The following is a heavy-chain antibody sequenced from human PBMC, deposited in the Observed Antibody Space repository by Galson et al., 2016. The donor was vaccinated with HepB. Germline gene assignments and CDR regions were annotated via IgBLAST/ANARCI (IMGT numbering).Heavy chain of an antibody. Sequence: QSGAEVKKPGESLRISCYLSGATVTNSWISWVRQVPGKGLEWMGRVDATNSYTFYSPSFQGHVTISADKSINTAYLQWSSLKPSDTAIYVCAETVLTAVGDGFEPWGQGTQVTVSS. CDR3: AETVLTAVGDGFEP. J-gene: IGHJ5*02. V-gene: IGHV5-10-1*01. CDR1: GATVTNSW. D-gene: IGHD7-27*01. CDR2: VDATNSYT.